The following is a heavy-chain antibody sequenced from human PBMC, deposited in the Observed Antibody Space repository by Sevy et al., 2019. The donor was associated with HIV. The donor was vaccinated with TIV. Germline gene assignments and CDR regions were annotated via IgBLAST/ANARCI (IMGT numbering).Heavy chain of an antibody. CDR2: NYYNGHI. CDR1: GGSITSLY. CDR3: AGENAWGRGYS. D-gene: IGHD1-26*01. V-gene: IGHV4-59*08. J-gene: IGHJ4*02. Sequence: SETLSLTCTVSGGSITSLYWNWIRQPPGKGLEWIATNYYNGHINYNPYPKSRVTLSLDTSKNRFSLRPSSVTAADTAMYYCAGENAWGRGYSWGQGTLVTVSS.